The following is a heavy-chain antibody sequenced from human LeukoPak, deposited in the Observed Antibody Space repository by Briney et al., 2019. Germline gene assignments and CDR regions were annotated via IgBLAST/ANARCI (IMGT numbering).Heavy chain of an antibody. CDR2: IYYSGST. J-gene: IGHJ4*02. Sequence: PSETLSLTCTVSGGSISSGGYYWSWIRQHPGKGLEWIGYIYYSGSTYYNPSLKSRVTISVDTSKNQFSLKLSSVTAADTAVYYCARVREDDYGDYAHWRIFDYWGQGTLVTVSS. CDR1: GGSISSGGYY. V-gene: IGHV4-31*03. CDR3: ARVREDDYGDYAHWRIFDY. D-gene: IGHD4-17*01.